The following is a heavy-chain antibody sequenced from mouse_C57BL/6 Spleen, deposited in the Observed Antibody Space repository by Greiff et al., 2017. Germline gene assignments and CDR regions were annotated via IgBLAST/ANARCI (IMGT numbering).Heavy chain of an antibody. V-gene: IGHV1-81*01. J-gene: IGHJ4*01. D-gene: IGHD2-1*01. CDR2: IYPRSGNT. Sequence: QVQLQQSGAELARPGASVKLSCKASGYTFTSYGISWVKQRTGQGLEWIGEIYPRSGNTYYNEKFKGKATLTADKSSSTAYMELRSLTSEDSAVYFCARRDYGNSYYYAMDYWGQGTSVTVSS. CDR3: ARRDYGNSYYYAMDY. CDR1: GYTFTSYG.